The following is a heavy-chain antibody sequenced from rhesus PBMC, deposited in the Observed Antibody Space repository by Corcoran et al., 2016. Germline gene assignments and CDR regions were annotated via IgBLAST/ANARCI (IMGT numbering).Heavy chain of an antibody. D-gene: IGHD4-17*01. J-gene: IGHJ4*01. CDR3: LRGPYGANVLDF. V-gene: IGHV4-73*01. Sequence: QVKLQQWGEGLVKPSETLSLTCAVYGGSITGYYWSWIRQPPGKGLEWIGNIDGNIVSTNYHPSLKNRVTISKDTSKNQFSLKLNSVTAADTAVYFCLRGPYGANVLDFWGQGVLVTVSS. CDR2: IDGNIVST. CDR1: GGSITGYY.